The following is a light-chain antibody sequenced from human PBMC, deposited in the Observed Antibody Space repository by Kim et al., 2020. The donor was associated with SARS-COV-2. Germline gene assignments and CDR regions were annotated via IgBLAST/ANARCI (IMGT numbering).Light chain of an antibody. CDR3: QQYYDYPFS. CDR1: QGISTY. Sequence: AIRMTQSPSSVSASTGDRVTFTCRASQGISTYLAWYQQKSGQAPRLLIYAASTLQSGVPSRFSGTGSGTDFTLTISCLQSEDFGSYYCQQYYDYPFSFGQGTKVDIK. V-gene: IGKV1-8*01. CDR2: AAS. J-gene: IGKJ2*01.